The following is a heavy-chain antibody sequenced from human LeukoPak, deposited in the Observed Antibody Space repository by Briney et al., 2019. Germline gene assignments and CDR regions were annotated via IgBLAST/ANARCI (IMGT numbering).Heavy chain of an antibody. CDR3: ARGGRVIVVADSYFDY. V-gene: IGHV4-30-2*01. J-gene: IGHJ4*02. D-gene: IGHD3-22*01. Sequence: SQTLSLTCAVSGGSISSGGYSWSWIRQPPGKGLEWIGYIYHSGSTYYNPSLKSRVTISVDRSKNQFSLKLSSVTAADTAVYYCARGGRVIVVADSYFDYWGQGTLVTVSS. CDR1: GGSISSGGYS. CDR2: IYHSGST.